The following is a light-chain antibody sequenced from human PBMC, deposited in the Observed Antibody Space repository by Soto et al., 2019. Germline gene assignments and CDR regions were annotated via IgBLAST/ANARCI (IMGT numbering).Light chain of an antibody. CDR2: SNN. Sequence: QSVLTQPPSASGTPGQRVTISCSGSSSNIGSNTVNWYQQLPGTAPKLLIYSNNQRPSGVPDRFSGSKSGTSASLAISGLHSEHEADYYCAAWDDSLTVVFGGGTKLTVL. V-gene: IGLV1-44*01. J-gene: IGLJ2*01. CDR3: AAWDDSLTVV. CDR1: SSNIGSNT.